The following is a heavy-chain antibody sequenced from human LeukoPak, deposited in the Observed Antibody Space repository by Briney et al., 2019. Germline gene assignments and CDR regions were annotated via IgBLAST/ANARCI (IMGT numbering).Heavy chain of an antibody. J-gene: IGHJ3*02. D-gene: IGHD2-15*01. V-gene: IGHV4-59*08. CDR2: IYYSGST. CDR1: GGSISSYY. CDR3: ARHSRYCSGGSCYVTPHAFDI. Sequence: PSETLSLTCTVSGGSISSYYWSWIRQPPGKGLEWIGYIYYSGSTNYNPSLKSRVTISVDTSKNQFSLKLSSVTAADTAVYYCARHSRYCSGGSCYVTPHAFDIWGQGTMVTVSS.